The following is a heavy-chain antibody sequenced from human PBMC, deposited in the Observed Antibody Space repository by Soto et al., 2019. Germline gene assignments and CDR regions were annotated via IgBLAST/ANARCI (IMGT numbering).Heavy chain of an antibody. CDR2: IGDIDDP. D-gene: IGHD3-10*01. J-gene: IGHJ6*02. V-gene: IGHV3-13*05. CDR1: GFTIRNYD. CDR3: ARGPPRVRERTYYYRMDV. Sequence: GGSLRLSCAASGFTIRNYDMHWVRQTTGKGLEWVSGIGDIDDPYYADSVKGRLTISREIAKNSLYLQMDGLSAGDSAVYYCARGPPRVRERTYYYRMDVWGQGTTVTVSS.